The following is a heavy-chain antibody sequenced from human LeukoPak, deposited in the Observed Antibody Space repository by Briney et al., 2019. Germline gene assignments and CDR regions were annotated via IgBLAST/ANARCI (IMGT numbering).Heavy chain of an antibody. CDR3: ARFSFQGKRYYFDY. Sequence: SETLSLTCAVYGGSFSGYYWSWIRQPPGKGLEWIGEINHSGSTNYNPSLKSRVTISVDTSKSQFSLKLSSVTAADTAVYYCARFSFQGKRYYFDYWGQGTLVTVSS. J-gene: IGHJ4*02. CDR2: INHSGST. D-gene: IGHD5-24*01. CDR1: GGSFSGYY. V-gene: IGHV4-34*01.